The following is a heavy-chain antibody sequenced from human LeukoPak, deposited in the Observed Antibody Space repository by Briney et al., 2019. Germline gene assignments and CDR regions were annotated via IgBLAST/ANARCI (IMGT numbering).Heavy chain of an antibody. CDR2: IRADNGDT. CDR3: ARDWPTVIADF. V-gene: IGHV1-18*04. CDR1: CYKFLSHG. J-gene: IGHJ1*01. D-gene: IGHD4-11*01. Sequence: GASVKVSCKTSCYKFLSHGISWVRQAPGQGLEWLGWIRADNGDTRFAQKFQGRFTMTTDTSASTAHMELRSLRSDDTAVYYCARDWPTVIADFWGQGTLVTVSS.